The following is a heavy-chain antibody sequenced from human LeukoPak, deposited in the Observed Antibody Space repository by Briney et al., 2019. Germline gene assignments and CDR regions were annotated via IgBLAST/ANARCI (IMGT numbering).Heavy chain of an antibody. J-gene: IGHJ5*02. D-gene: IGHD3-3*01. CDR2: INPNSGGT. Sequence: GASVKVSCKASGYTFTGYYMHWVRQAPGQGLEWMGWINPNSGGTNYAQKFQGRVTMTRDTSISTAYMELSRLRSDDTAVYYCARGKYVLRFLEYLGFDPWGQGTLVTVSS. CDR3: ARGKYVLRFLEYLGFDP. V-gene: IGHV1-2*02. CDR1: GYTFTGYY.